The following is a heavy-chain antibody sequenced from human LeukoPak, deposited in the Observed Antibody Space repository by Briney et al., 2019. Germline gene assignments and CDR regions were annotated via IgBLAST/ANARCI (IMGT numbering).Heavy chain of an antibody. Sequence: SETLSLTCAVYGGSFSDYWTWIRQPPGKGLEWIGSIYYSGSTYYNPSLSSRVTISVDTSKNQFSLKLSSVTAADTAVYYCARSPYLYDGSDYYRMYYFDYWGQGTLVTVSS. J-gene: IGHJ4*01. D-gene: IGHD3-22*01. CDR2: IYYSGST. CDR1: GGSFSDY. CDR3: ARSPYLYDGSDYYRMYYFDY. V-gene: IGHV4-34*01.